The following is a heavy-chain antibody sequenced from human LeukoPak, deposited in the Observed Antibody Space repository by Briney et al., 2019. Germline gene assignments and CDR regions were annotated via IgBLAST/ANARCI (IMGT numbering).Heavy chain of an antibody. J-gene: IGHJ3*02. CDR2: ISSSGSTI. Sequence: GGSLRLSCAASRFTFSDYYMSWIRQAPGKGLEWVSYISSSGSTIYYADSVKGRFTISRDNAKNSLYLQMNSLRAEDTAVYYCARGDIVVVVAANAFDIWGQGTMVTVSS. CDR3: ARGDIVVVVAANAFDI. CDR1: RFTFSDYY. V-gene: IGHV3-11*04. D-gene: IGHD2-15*01.